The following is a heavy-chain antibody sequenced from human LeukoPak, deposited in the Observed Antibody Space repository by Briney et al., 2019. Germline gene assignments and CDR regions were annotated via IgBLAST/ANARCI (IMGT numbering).Heavy chain of an antibody. Sequence: GGSLRLSCAASGFTLSWYDIHWVRQPPGKGLEWVAGFGTAGDRYYLASVKGRFTISREDARNVFYLQLNSLRAGDTAVYYCARGASGGDNWHFDLWGRGTLVTVSS. J-gene: IGHJ2*01. V-gene: IGHV3-13*01. D-gene: IGHD2-21*01. CDR3: ARGASGGDNWHFDL. CDR1: GFTLSWYD. CDR2: FGTAGDR.